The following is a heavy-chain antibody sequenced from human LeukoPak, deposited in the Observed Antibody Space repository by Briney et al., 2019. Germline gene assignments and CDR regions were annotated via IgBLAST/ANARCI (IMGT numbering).Heavy chain of an antibody. Sequence: GGSLRLSCAASGFTFSSYAMSWVRQAPGKGLEWVSATNDRGGDKYYADSVKGRFSISRDNSKNTLSLQMNSLRAEDTAVYYCASHRFDYWGQGTLVTVSS. V-gene: IGHV3-23*01. J-gene: IGHJ4*02. CDR3: ASHRFDY. CDR2: TNDRGGDK. CDR1: GFTFSSYA.